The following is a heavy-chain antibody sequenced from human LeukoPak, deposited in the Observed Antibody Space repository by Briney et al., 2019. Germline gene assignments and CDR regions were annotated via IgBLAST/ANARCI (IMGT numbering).Heavy chain of an antibody. CDR2: ISSRSSYI. CDR1: GFTFSSYS. Sequence: GGSLRLSCAASGFTFSSYSMNWVRQAPGKGLEWVSSISSRSSYIYYADSVKGRFTISRDNAKNSLYLQMNSLRAEDTAVYYCARDRDCSGGSCYSGFDYWGQGTLVTVSS. D-gene: IGHD2-15*01. V-gene: IGHV3-21*01. CDR3: ARDRDCSGGSCYSGFDY. J-gene: IGHJ4*02.